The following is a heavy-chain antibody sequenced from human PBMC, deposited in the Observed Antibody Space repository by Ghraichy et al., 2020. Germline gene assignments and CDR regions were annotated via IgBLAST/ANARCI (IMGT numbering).Heavy chain of an antibody. CDR1: GFSFSSYA. Sequence: GGSLRLSCSASGFSFSSYAMHWVRQAPGKGLEYVSAISNNGGSTYYADSVKGRFTISRDNSKNTLYLQMSSLRAEDTAMYYCVKDKRFLEWLMDVWGKGTTVTVSS. CDR2: ISNNGGST. D-gene: IGHD3-3*01. CDR3: VKDKRFLEWLMDV. V-gene: IGHV3-64D*06. J-gene: IGHJ6*04.